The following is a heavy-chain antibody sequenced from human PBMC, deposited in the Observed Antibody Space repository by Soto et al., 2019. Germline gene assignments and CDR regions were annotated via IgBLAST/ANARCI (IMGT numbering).Heavy chain of an antibody. CDR2: ISYDGSNK. V-gene: IGHV3-30*03. D-gene: IGHD6-19*01. J-gene: IGHJ4*02. CDR3: ATDTVASVSVAGTWGDY. Sequence: QVQLVESGGGVVQPGRSLRLSCAASGFTFSDYGMHWVRQAPGKGLEWVALISYDGSNKYYADSVKGRFTISRDNSKNTLYLQGNSRRADDTAVYYCATDTVASVSVAGTWGDYWGQGTLVTVSS. CDR1: GFTFSDYG.